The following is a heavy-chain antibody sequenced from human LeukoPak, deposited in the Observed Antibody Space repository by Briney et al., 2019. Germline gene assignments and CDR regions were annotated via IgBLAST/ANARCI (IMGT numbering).Heavy chain of an antibody. D-gene: IGHD2-2*01. V-gene: IGHV4-34*01. CDR1: GGSFSGYY. CDR3: ARGVFCSSTSCSFYFDY. CDR2: INHSGST. Sequence: SDTLSLTCAVYGGSFSGYYWSWIRQPPGKGLEWIGEINHSGSTNYNPSLKSRVTISVDTSKNQFSLKLSSVTAADTAVYYCARGVFCSSTSCSFYFDYWGQGTLVTVSS. J-gene: IGHJ4*02.